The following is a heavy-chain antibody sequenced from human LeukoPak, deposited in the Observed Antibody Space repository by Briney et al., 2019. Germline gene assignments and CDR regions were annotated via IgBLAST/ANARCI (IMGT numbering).Heavy chain of an antibody. Sequence: PSETLSLTCTLSGASITTYYWTWIRQAPGKGLKFIAYIYIDLTNYNPSLKSRATISIAAFKHQVSLRLSSVTAADTAVYYCARAPRLLDSWGQGILVTVSS. CDR1: GASITTYY. D-gene: IGHD1-1*01. CDR3: ARAPRLLDS. CDR2: IYIDLT. J-gene: IGHJ4*02. V-gene: IGHV4-4*09.